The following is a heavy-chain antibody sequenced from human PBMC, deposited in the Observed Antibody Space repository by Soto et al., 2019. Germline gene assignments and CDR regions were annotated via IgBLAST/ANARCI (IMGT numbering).Heavy chain of an antibody. D-gene: IGHD3-22*01. J-gene: IGHJ6*02. Sequence: SETLSLTCTVSGGSISSSNYYWSWIRQPPGKGLEWIGSIYYSGSTYYNPSLKSRVTISVDTSKNQFSLKLSSVTAADTAVYYCRGYFSYYYYGMDVWGQGTMVTVSS. CDR1: GGSISSSNYY. CDR3: RGYFSYYYYGMDV. CDR2: IYYSGST. V-gene: IGHV4-39*01.